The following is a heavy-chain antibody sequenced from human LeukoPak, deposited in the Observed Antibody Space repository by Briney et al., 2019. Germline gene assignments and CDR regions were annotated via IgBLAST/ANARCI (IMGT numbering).Heavy chain of an antibody. V-gene: IGHV3-23*01. D-gene: IGHD1/OR15-1a*01. CDR3: AKAAEQIYYYYYMDV. CDR1: GFTFSSYA. Sequence: PGGSLRLSCAASGFTFSSYAMSWVRQAPGKGLEWVSAISGSGGSTYYADSVKGRFTISRDNSKNTLYLQMSSLRAEDTAVYYCAKAAEQIYYYYYMDVWGKGTTVTVSS. CDR2: ISGSGGST. J-gene: IGHJ6*03.